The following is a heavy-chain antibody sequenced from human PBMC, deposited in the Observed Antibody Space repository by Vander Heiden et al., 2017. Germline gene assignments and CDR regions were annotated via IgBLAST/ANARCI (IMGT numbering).Heavy chain of an antibody. V-gene: IGHV3-48*02. Sequence: EVQLVESGGGLVQPGGSLSLPCAASGFTFSSYSMNWVRQAPGKGLEWVSYISSSSSTIYYADSVKGRFTISRDNAKNSLYLQMNSLRDEDTAVYYCARARNYRFDPWGQGTLVTVSS. CDR3: ARARNYRFDP. J-gene: IGHJ5*02. D-gene: IGHD1-7*01. CDR1: GFTFSSYS. CDR2: ISSSSSTI.